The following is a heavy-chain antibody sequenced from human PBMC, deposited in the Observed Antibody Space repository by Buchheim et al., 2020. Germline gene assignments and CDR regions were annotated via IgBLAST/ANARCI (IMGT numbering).Heavy chain of an antibody. CDR2: ISSSSSYT. J-gene: IGHJ6*02. D-gene: IGHD6-19*01. CDR3: ARDRLQWLVSYYYGMDV. V-gene: IGHV3-11*06. Sequence: QVQLVESGGGLVKPGGSLRLSCAASGFTFSDYYMSWIRQAPGRGLEWVSYISSSSSYTNYADSVKGRFTISRDNATHSLYLQMNSLRAEDTAVYYCARDRLQWLVSYYYGMDVWGQGTT. CDR1: GFTFSDYY.